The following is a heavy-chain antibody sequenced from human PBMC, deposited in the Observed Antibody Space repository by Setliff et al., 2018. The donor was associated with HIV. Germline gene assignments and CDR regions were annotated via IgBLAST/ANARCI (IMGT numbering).Heavy chain of an antibody. CDR2: INGDGDTT. V-gene: IGHV3-74*01. CDR1: GVTFSSYW. CDR3: AKVQYTSGWLLDY. J-gene: IGHJ4*02. Sequence: GGSLRLSCTASGVTFSSYWMHWVRQVPGKGLLWVSRINGDGDTTYYADSVKGRFTISRDNAQNTLYLQMNSLRAEDTAVYYCAKVQYTSGWLLDYWGQGTLVTVSS. D-gene: IGHD6-19*01.